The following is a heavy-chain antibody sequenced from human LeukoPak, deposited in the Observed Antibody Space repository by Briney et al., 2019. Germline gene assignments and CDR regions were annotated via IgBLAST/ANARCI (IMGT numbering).Heavy chain of an antibody. CDR3: AKLTTYNYGPALTFDH. CDR1: GASIYSFY. Sequence: SETLSLTCNVSGASIYSFYWNWVRQPPGKGLEWIGYIDHRGNTIYNPSLKSRVTLSLGASNKQFSLKLNSVTAADTAVYFCAKLTTYNYGPALTFDHWGPGTPVTISS. V-gene: IGHV4-59*12. J-gene: IGHJ4*02. CDR2: IDHRGNT. D-gene: IGHD5-24*01.